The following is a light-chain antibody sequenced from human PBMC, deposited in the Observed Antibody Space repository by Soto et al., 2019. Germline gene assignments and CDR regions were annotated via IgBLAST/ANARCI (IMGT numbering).Light chain of an antibody. V-gene: IGLV2-14*01. CDR3: SSYTRGSAYV. Sequence: QSALTQPASVSGSPGQSITISCTGTSSDVGDYNYVSWYQQHPGKVPKLIIFEVTNRPSGVSNRFSGSKSGNTASLTISGLQAEDEADYYCSSYTRGSAYVFGTGTKVTVL. CDR1: SSDVGDYNY. J-gene: IGLJ1*01. CDR2: EVT.